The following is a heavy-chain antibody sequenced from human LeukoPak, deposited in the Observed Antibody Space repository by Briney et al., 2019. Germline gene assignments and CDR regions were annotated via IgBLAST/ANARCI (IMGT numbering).Heavy chain of an antibody. V-gene: IGHV3-9*01. Sequence: GGSLRLSCAASGFTFDDYAMHWVRQAPGKGLEWVSGISWNSGSIGYADSVKGRFTISRDNAKNSQYLQMNSLRAEDTALYYCAKARSGGVIVPRYFDYWGQGTLVTVSS. CDR1: GFTFDDYA. CDR3: AKARSGGVIVPRYFDY. CDR2: ISWNSGSI. J-gene: IGHJ4*02. D-gene: IGHD3-16*02.